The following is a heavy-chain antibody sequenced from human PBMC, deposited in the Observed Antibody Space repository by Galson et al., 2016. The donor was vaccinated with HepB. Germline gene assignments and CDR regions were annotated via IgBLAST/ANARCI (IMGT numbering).Heavy chain of an antibody. CDR1: GGSLSSSNW. CDR3: ARDQVHGYYLDGSGYYEEAAFDI. CDR2: ISHSGRP. V-gene: IGHV4-4*02. Sequence: SETLSLTCAVSGGSLSSSNWWSWVRQSPGKGLEWIGEISHSGRPTYNPSLKSRVTISVDKSKNQFSLRLSSVTAADTAVYYCARDQVHGYYLDGSGYYEEAAFDIWGQGTLVTVSS. J-gene: IGHJ3*02. D-gene: IGHD3-22*01.